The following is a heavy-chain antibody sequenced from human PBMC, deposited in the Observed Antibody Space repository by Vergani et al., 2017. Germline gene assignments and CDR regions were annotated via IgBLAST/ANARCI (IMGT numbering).Heavy chain of an antibody. Sequence: EVQLVESGGDLVQPGGSLRLSCTASGFPFIDYWMYWVRQAPGKGLVWISHINIDGSSSTYADSVKGRFTLSRDNAKNTVYMQMNRLTVEDTGVYYCATNGMDVWGQGTTVIVSS. CDR2: INIDGSSS. D-gene: IGHD2-8*01. J-gene: IGHJ6*02. CDR3: ATNGMDV. CDR1: GFPFIDYW. V-gene: IGHV3-74*03.